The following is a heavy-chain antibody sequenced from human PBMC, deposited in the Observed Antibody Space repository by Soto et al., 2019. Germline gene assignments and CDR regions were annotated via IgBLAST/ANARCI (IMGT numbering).Heavy chain of an antibody. CDR1: GGSFSGYY. CDR3: ARRLYYYDSSGYYVRSYFDY. V-gene: IGHV4-34*01. Sequence: SETLSLTCAVYGGSFSGYYWSWIRQPPGKGLEWIGEINHSGSTNYNPSLKSRVTISVGTSKNQFSLKLSSVTAADTAVYYCARRLYYYDSSGYYVRSYFDYWGQGTLVTVSS. D-gene: IGHD3-22*01. J-gene: IGHJ4*02. CDR2: INHSGST.